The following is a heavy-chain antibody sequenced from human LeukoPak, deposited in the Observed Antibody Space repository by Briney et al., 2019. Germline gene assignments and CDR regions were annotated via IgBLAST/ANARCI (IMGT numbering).Heavy chain of an antibody. CDR3: AKRGVVIRGILVIGYHQEAYHYDF. Sequence: GGSLRLSCAASGFSFTNYAMSWVRQAPARGPEWLSSMKGGGETFYADSVKGRFTISRDTSLNTLYLQMNNLRAEDTAVYFCAKRGVVIRGILVIGYHQEAYHYDFWGQGVLVTVSS. CDR2: MKGGGET. D-gene: IGHD3-10*01. CDR1: GFSFTNYA. V-gene: IGHV3-23*01. J-gene: IGHJ4*02.